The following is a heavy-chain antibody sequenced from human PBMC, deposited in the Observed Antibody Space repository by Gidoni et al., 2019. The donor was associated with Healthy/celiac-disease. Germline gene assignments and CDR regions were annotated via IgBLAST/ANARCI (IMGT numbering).Heavy chain of an antibody. J-gene: IGHJ4*02. D-gene: IGHD6-13*01. CDR2: IFSNDEK. CDR3: ARSLPGYSSSWYTADY. Sequence: QVTLKETGPVLVKPTETLTLTCTVSGFSLSNARMGVSWIRQPPGKALEWLAHIFSNDEKSYSTSLKSRLTISKDTSKRQVVLTMTNMDPVDTATSYCARSLPGYSSSWYTADYWGQGTLVTVSS. CDR1: GFSLSNARMG. V-gene: IGHV2-26*01.